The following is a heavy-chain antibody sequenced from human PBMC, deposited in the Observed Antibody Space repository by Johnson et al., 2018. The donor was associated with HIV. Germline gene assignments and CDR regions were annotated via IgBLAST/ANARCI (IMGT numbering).Heavy chain of an antibody. J-gene: IGHJ3*02. CDR1: GFTFSSYA. CDR2: ISYDGSNK. Sequence: QVLLVESGGGLVQPGGSLRLSCVGSGFTFSSYAMHWVRQAPGKGLEWVAVISYDGSNKYFADSVKGRFPISREKSKTTLYLQMNSLRAEDTAVYYCARGAITFGGVIGGDDAFDIWGQGTMVTVSS. CDR3: ARGAITFGGVIGGDDAFDI. V-gene: IGHV3-30*04. D-gene: IGHD3-16*02.